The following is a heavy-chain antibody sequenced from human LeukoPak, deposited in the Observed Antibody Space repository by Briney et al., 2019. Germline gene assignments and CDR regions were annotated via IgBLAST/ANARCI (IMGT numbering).Heavy chain of an antibody. CDR2: INHSGST. J-gene: IGHJ1*01. CDR3: ARGRYCSSTSCCLNYAEYFQH. D-gene: IGHD2-2*01. Sequence: PSETLSLTCAVYGGSFSGYYWSWIRQPPGKGLEWIGEINHSGSTNYNPSLKSRVTISVDTSKNQFSLKLSSVTAADTAVYYCARGRYCSSTSCCLNYAEYFQHWGQGTLVTVSS. CDR1: GGSFSGYY. V-gene: IGHV4-34*01.